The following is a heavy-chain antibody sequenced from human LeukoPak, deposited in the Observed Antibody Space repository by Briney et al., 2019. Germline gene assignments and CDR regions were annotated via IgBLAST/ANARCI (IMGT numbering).Heavy chain of an antibody. V-gene: IGHV4-30-2*01. Sequence: PSETLSLTCAVSGGSISSGGYSWSWIRQPPGKGLEWIGYIYHSGSTYYNPSLKSRVTISVDTSKNQFSLKLSSVTAADTAVYYCARLRVVVVAARYYYYGMDVWGQGTTVTVSS. CDR1: GGSISSGGYS. CDR2: IYHSGST. CDR3: ARLRVVVVAARYYYYGMDV. J-gene: IGHJ6*02. D-gene: IGHD2-15*01.